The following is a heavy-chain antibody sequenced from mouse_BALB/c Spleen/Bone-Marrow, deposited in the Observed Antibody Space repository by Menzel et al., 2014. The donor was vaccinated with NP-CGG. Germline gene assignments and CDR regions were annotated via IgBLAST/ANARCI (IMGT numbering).Heavy chain of an antibody. CDR3: ARDWTIPCAY. V-gene: IGHV1-4*01. J-gene: IGHJ3*01. CDR2: INPTSAYT. D-gene: IGHD1-1*02. Sequence: VKLVESGAGLARPGASVKMSCKASGYTFTYYTVHWVIQRPGQGLEWIGYINPTSAYTNYNQKFKDKATLTADKSSSTAYMQLSSLTSEDSAVYYCARDWTIPCAYWGQGTLVTVSA. CDR1: GYTFTYYT.